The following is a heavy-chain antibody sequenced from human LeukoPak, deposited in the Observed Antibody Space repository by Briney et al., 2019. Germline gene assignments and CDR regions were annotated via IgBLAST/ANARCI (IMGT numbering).Heavy chain of an antibody. CDR3: ARGAQLTDY. J-gene: IGHJ4*02. D-gene: IGHD6-13*01. Sequence: GGSLRLSCAASGFSFYTYGMHWVRQAPGKGLEYVSGIGPDGGTTYYANSVKGRFTISRDNSKYMLYLQMGSLTADDMAVYYCARGAQLTDYWGQGALVTVSS. CDR2: IGPDGGTT. CDR1: GFSFYTYG. V-gene: IGHV3-64*01.